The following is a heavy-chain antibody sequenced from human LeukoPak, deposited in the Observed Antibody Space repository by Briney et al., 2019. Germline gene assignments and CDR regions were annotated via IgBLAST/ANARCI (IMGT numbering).Heavy chain of an antibody. Sequence: GGSLRLSCAASGFTFSSYWMHWVRQAPGKGLVWVSRINSDGSRTTYADSVKGRFTISRDNAKNTLYLQMNSLRAEDTAVYYCARVGARLGAFDIWGQGAMVTVSS. V-gene: IGHV3-74*01. CDR2: INSDGSRT. D-gene: IGHD6-25*01. CDR1: GFTFSSYW. J-gene: IGHJ3*02. CDR3: ARVGARLGAFDI.